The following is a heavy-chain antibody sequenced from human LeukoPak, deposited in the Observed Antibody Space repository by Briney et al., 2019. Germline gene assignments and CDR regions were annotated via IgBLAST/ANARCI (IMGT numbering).Heavy chain of an antibody. CDR2: IYSSGST. Sequence: SETLSLTSTVSGGSISSYSWSWIRQPAGKGLEWIGRIYSSGSTNYNPSLKSRVTMSVDTSKNQFSLKLSSVTAADTAVYYCARDERGSGWSFDNWGQGTLVTVSS. CDR3: ARDERGSGWSFDN. CDR1: GGSISSYS. V-gene: IGHV4-4*07. J-gene: IGHJ4*02. D-gene: IGHD6-19*01.